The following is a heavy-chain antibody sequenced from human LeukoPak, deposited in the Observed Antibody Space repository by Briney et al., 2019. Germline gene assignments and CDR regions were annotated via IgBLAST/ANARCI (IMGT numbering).Heavy chain of an antibody. CDR2: IIPIFGTS. J-gene: IGHJ4*02. Sequence: SVKVSCKASGCTFSSYAISWVRQAPGQGLEWMGGIIPIFGTSNYAQKFQGRVTITADESTSTANLELSSLRSEDTAVYYCARGGRDFDWLQYWGQGTLVTVSS. V-gene: IGHV1-69*13. CDR1: GCTFSSYA. D-gene: IGHD3-9*01. CDR3: ARGGRDFDWLQY.